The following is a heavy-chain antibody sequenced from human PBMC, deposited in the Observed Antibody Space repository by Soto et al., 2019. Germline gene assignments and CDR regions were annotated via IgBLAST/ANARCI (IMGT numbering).Heavy chain of an antibody. Sequence: GASVKVSCKASGRTFSSYAISWVRQAPGQGLEWMGGFIPIFGTANYAQKFQGRVTITADESTSTAYMELSGLSPEDTAIYYCAADAHRDDFWSSYPYYYYSMGVWGQGTTVTVSS. CDR2: FIPIFGTA. CDR1: GRTFSSYA. CDR3: AADAHRDDFWSSYPYYYYSMGV. J-gene: IGHJ6*02. V-gene: IGHV1-69*13. D-gene: IGHD3-3*01.